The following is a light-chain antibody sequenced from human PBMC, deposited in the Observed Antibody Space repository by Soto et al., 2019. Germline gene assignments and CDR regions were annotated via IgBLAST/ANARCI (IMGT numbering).Light chain of an antibody. CDR1: QGIRND. Sequence: AIQMTQSPSSLSASVGDRVNITCRASQGIRNDLAWYQQRPGAAPTLLIFASSNLQTGVPSRFRGSGSGTDFTLPIRSLLPDDFETYYCLQYYTYPRTFGQGTKVEI. J-gene: IGKJ1*01. CDR3: LQYYTYPRT. V-gene: IGKV1-6*01. CDR2: ASS.